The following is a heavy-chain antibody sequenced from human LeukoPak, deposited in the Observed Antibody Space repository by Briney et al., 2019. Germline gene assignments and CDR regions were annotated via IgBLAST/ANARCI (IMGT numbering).Heavy chain of an antibody. CDR2: IYHSGST. J-gene: IGHJ5*02. D-gene: IGHD3-3*01. Sequence: SETLSLTCTVSGGSISSGGYYWSWIRQPPGKGLEWIGYIYHSGSTYYNPSLKSRVTISVDRSKDQFSLKLSSVTAADTAVYYCARGGGFGVVMSWFDPWGQGTLVTVSS. V-gene: IGHV4-30-2*01. CDR3: ARGGGFGVVMSWFDP. CDR1: GGSISSGGYY.